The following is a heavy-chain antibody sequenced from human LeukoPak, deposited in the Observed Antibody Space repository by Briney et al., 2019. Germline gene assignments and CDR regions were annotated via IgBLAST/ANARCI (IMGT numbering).Heavy chain of an antibody. CDR2: INPNSGGT. CDR1: GYTFTGYY. J-gene: IGHJ4*02. V-gene: IGHV1-2*02. Sequence: ASVKVSCKASGYTFTGYYMHWVRQAPGQGLEWMGWINPNSGGTNYAQKFQGRVTMTRDTSISTAYMELGRLRSDDTAVYYCARDIVVVPAATLANWGQGTLVTVSS. D-gene: IGHD2-2*01. CDR3: ARDIVVVPAATLAN.